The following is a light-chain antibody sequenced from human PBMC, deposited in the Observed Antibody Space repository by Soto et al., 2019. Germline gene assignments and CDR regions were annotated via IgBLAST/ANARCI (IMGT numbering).Light chain of an antibody. CDR1: SSDVGGYNY. CDR3: SSYTSSSTWV. Sequence: QSALTQPASVSGSPGQSIAISCTGTSSDVGGYNYVSWYQQHPGKTPNLMIYDVSNRPSGVSNRFSGSKSGNTASLTISGLQAEDEADYYCSSYTSSSTWVFGGGTKVNVL. CDR2: DVS. V-gene: IGLV2-14*01. J-gene: IGLJ3*02.